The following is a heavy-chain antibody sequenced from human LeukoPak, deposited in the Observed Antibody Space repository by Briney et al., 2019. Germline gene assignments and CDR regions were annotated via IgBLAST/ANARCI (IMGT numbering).Heavy chain of an antibody. V-gene: IGHV3-23*01. J-gene: IGHJ4*02. CDR2: ITGTSGIT. CDR3: AKRSVAGKKAFDY. D-gene: IGHD6-19*01. CDR1: GFTFSSYA. Sequence: GGSLRLSCAASGFTFSSYAMSWARQAPGKGLEWVSTITGTSGITYYADSVKGRFTISRDNSKNTLYLQMNSLRAEDTAVYYCAKRSVAGKKAFDYWGQGTLVTVSS.